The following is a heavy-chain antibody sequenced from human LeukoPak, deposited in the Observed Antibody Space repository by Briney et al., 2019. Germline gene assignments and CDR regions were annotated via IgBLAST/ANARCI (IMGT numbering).Heavy chain of an antibody. Sequence: GGSLRLSCAASGFTFSSFAMSWVRQAPGKGLEWFSGVSGSGGSTYYADSVKGRFTISRDNSKNTLYLQMNSLRAEDTAVYYCAKTMIFELRAIFGVVEGYFDYWGQGTLVTVSS. CDR3: AKTMIFELRAIFGVVEGYFDY. CDR1: GFTFSSFA. J-gene: IGHJ4*02. D-gene: IGHD3-3*01. V-gene: IGHV3-23*01. CDR2: VSGSGGST.